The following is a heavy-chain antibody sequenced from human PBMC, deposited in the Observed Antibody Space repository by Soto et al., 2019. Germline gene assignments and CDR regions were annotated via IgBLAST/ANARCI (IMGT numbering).Heavy chain of an antibody. V-gene: IGHV3-13*01. D-gene: IGHD6-13*01. CDR2: IGTAGDT. CDR1: GFTFSSYD. J-gene: IGHJ6*02. Sequence: GGSLRLSCAASGFTFSSYDMHRVRQATGKGLEWVSAIGTAGDTYYPGSVKGRFTISRENAKNSLYLQMNSLRAEDTAVYYCARDPYSSSWLHRYGMDVWGQGTTVTVSS. CDR3: ARDPYSSSWLHRYGMDV.